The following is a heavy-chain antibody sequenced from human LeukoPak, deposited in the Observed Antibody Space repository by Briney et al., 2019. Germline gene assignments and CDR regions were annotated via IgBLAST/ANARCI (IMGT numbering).Heavy chain of an antibody. V-gene: IGHV5-10-1*01. J-gene: IGHJ3*02. CDR2: IDPSDSYT. D-gene: IGHD2-2*02. CDR1: GYTFTTYW. Sequence: GESLKISCKGSGYTFTTYWINWVRQMPGKGLEWMGRIDPSDSYTNYSPSFQGHVTISADKSISTAYLQWSSLKASDTAMCYCARVFDCSSTSCYKANAFDIWGQGTMVTVSS. CDR3: ARVFDCSSTSCYKANAFDI.